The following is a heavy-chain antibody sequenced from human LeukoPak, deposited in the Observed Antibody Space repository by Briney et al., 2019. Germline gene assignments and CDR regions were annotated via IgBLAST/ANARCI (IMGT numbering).Heavy chain of an antibody. CDR2: IYYSGST. Sequence: PSETLSLTCTVSGGSISSSSYYWGWIRQPPGKGLEWIGSIYYSGSTHYNPSLKSRVSISVDTSKNQFSLKLSSVTAADTAVYYCARMVRGAYRDHFDYWGQGTLVTVSS. D-gene: IGHD3-10*01. J-gene: IGHJ4*02. CDR1: GGSISSSSYY. V-gene: IGHV4-39*01. CDR3: ARMVRGAYRDHFDY.